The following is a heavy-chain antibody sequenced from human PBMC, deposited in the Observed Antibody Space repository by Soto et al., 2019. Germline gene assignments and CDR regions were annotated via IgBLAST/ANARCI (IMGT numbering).Heavy chain of an antibody. Sequence: TLSPTRTVSGGSISSGGYYWSWIPQPPGEGLEWLGYLYYSGSTYYNPSLQSRGTISIDTSKNQFSLKLSSVTAADTAVYYCARRNGSGPYNWCDPWGQGTQVTVSS. J-gene: IGHJ5*02. D-gene: IGHD1-26*01. CDR1: GGSISSGGYY. CDR2: LYYSGST. CDR3: ARRNGSGPYNWCDP. V-gene: IGHV4-30-4*01.